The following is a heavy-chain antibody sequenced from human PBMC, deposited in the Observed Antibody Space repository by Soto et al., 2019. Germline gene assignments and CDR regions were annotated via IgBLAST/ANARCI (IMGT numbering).Heavy chain of an antibody. CDR3: AINYYYGSESYYTGGRPLGY. Sequence: QVQLVQSGAEVKKPGSSVKVSCKASGGTFSSYTISWVRQAPGQGLEWMGRIIPILGIANYAQKFQGRVTITADKSTSTAYMELSSLRSEDTAVYYCAINYYYGSESYYTGGRPLGYCGQGTLVTVSS. D-gene: IGHD3-10*01. J-gene: IGHJ4*02. CDR2: IIPILGIA. V-gene: IGHV1-69*02. CDR1: GGTFSSYT.